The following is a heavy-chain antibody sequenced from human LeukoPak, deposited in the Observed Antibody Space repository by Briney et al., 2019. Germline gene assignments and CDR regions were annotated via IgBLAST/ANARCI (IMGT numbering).Heavy chain of an antibody. V-gene: IGHV3-23*01. CDR1: GFTFSSYA. CDR2: ISGSGGST. D-gene: IGHD3-10*01. CDR3: ARVSPSMVRGGIVIGSFDP. Sequence: GGSLRLSCAASGFTFSSYAMSWVRQAPGKGLEWVSAISGSGGSTYYADSVKGRFTISRDNSKNTLYLQMNSLRAEDTAVYYCARVSPSMVRGGIVIGSFDPWGQGALVTVSS. J-gene: IGHJ5*02.